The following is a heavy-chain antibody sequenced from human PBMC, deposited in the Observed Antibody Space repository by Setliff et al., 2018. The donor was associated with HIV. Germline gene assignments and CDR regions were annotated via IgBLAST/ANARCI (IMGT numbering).Heavy chain of an antibody. Sequence: LGESLKISWAASGFTFSNYWMDWVRQAPGKGLEWVATIKQDGSEIYYMDSVKGRFNISRDNARTSLFLEMRSLTDEDTAVYLCANLWELGAWGQGTLVTVSS. CDR2: IKQDGSEI. J-gene: IGHJ5*02. V-gene: IGHV3-7*03. CDR3: ANLWELGA. D-gene: IGHD3-16*01. CDR1: GFTFSNYW.